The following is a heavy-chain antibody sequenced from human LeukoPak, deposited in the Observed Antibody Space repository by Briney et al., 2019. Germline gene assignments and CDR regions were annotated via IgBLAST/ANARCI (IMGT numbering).Heavy chain of an antibody. V-gene: IGHV4-61*01. J-gene: IGHJ4*02. CDR1: GGSISSGSYY. D-gene: IGHD6-19*01. CDR2: IYYSGST. CDR3: ARVYSSGWYANFDY. Sequence: PPQTLSLTCTVSGGSISSGSYYWSWIRQPPGKGLEWIGYIYYSGSTNYNPSLKSRVTISVDTSKNQFSLKLSSVTAADTAVYYCARVYSSGWYANFDYWGQGTLVTVSS.